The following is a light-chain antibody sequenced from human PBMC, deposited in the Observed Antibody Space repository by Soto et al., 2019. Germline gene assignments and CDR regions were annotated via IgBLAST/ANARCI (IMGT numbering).Light chain of an antibody. V-gene: IGKV3D-15*01. CDR3: QQYNGYRWT. J-gene: IGKJ1*01. Sequence: EILFTQSPATLSLSPGEKATLLCRASQSVSANIAWYQQKPGQAPRLLIYGASNRATGIPDRFSGSGSGTEFTLTISSLQPDDFATYYCQQYNGYRWTFGQGTKVDI. CDR2: GAS. CDR1: QSVSAN.